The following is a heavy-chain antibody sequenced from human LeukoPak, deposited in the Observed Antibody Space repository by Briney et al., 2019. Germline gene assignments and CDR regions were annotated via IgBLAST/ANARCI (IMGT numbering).Heavy chain of an antibody. CDR1: GYTFTGYY. D-gene: IGHD5-12*01. Sequence: ASVKVSCKASGYTFTGYYMHWVRQAPGQGLEWMGWISPNSGGTNYAQKFQGRVTMTRDTSISTAYMELSSLRSDDTAVYYCARDRAVATIGGVDYWGQGTLVTVSS. V-gene: IGHV1-2*02. CDR3: ARDRAVATIGGVDY. J-gene: IGHJ4*02. CDR2: ISPNSGGT.